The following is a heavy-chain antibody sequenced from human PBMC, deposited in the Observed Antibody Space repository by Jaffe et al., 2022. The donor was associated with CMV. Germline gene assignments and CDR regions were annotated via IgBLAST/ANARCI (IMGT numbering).Heavy chain of an antibody. J-gene: IGHJ5*02. V-gene: IGHV4-34*01. CDR1: GGSFSGYY. CDR2: INHSGST. CDR3: ARGVSRAGYSSGWYVGNWFDP. D-gene: IGHD6-19*01. Sequence: QVQLQQWGAGLLKPSETLSLTCAVYGGSFSGYYWSWIRQPPGKGLEWIGEINHSGSTNYNPSLKSRVTISVDTSKNQFSLKLSSVTAADTAVYYCARGVSRAGYSSGWYVGNWFDPWGQGTLVTVSS.